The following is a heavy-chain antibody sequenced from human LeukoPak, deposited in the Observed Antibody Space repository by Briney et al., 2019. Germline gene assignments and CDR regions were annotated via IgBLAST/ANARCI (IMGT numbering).Heavy chain of an antibody. CDR3: ARIDSSGYYQLDY. J-gene: IGHJ4*02. Sequence: SETLSLTCTVSGGSISSYYWSWIRQPPGKGLEWIGYTYYSGSTNYNPSLKSRVTISVDTSKNQFSLKLSSVTAADTAVYYCARIDSSGYYQLDYWGQGTLVTVSS. V-gene: IGHV4-59*01. CDR1: GGSISSYY. CDR2: TYYSGST. D-gene: IGHD3-22*01.